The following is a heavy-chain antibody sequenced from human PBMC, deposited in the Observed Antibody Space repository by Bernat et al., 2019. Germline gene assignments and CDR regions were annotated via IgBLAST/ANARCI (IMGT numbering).Heavy chain of an antibody. V-gene: IGHV4-34*01. J-gene: IGHJ4*02. Sequence: QVQLQQWGAGLLKPSETLSLTCAVYVGSFSGHYWSWIRQPPGKGLEWIGEINHSGSTNYNPSLRSRVTISVDTSKNQFSLKLSSVTAADTAVYYCAGTYSGYDWALGYWGQGTLVTVSS. CDR1: VGSFSGHY. CDR3: AGTYSGYDWALGY. D-gene: IGHD5-12*01. CDR2: INHSGST.